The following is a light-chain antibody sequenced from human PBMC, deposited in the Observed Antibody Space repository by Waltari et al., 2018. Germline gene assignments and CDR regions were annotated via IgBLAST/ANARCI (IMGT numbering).Light chain of an antibody. CDR2: DVI. Sequence: QSALTQPASVSGSPGQSITISCTGTSSDVGGFNYVSWYQQHPGKAPRLMIYDVNDVIKLSSGVSHRFSCSKSCNTASLTISGLQAEDEADYYCSSYTSSSTYVFGTGTKVTVL. CDR1: SSDVGGFNY. J-gene: IGLJ1*01. V-gene: IGLV2-14*03. CDR3: SSYTSSSTYV.